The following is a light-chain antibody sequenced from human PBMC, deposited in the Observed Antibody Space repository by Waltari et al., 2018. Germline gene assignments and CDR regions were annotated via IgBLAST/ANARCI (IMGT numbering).Light chain of an antibody. J-gene: IGKJ4*01. Sequence: DIVLTQAPASLAVSLGERATITCESIQSVLYTSNNKNYLTWYQQKPGQPPKLLISWASTRESGVPDRFSGSGSGTDFTLTISSLQAEDVAVYFCQQHFTIPLTFGGGTRVEIK. CDR1: QSVLYTSNNKNY. CDR2: WAS. CDR3: QQHFTIPLT. V-gene: IGKV4-1*01.